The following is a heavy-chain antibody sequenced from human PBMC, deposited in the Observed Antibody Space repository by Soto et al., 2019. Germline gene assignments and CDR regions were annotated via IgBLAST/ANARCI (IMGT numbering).Heavy chain of an antibody. J-gene: IGHJ6*02. V-gene: IGHV3-23*01. D-gene: IGHD6-13*01. CDR1: GFSFSSHA. CDR2: INNDGGST. CDR3: AKDLDPIYSSRLYYYGMDV. Sequence: EGQLLEAGGGLVRPGGSLRLSCAASGFSFSSHAMSWVRQAPGRGLKWGAGINNDGGSTSYADSARGRFTISRDNSKNTLYLQMNSLRADDTAVYYCAKDLDPIYSSRLYYYGMDVWGQGTAVTVSS.